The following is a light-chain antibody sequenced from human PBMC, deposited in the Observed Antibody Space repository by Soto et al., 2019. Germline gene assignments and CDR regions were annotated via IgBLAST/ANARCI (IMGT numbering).Light chain of an antibody. Sequence: QSALTQPASVFGSPGQSITISCTGTSSDVGSYNLVSWYQQHPGKAPKLMIYEGSKRPSGVSNRFSGSKSGNTASLTISGLQAEDEADYYCCSYAGSSTFVVFGGGTKVTVL. J-gene: IGLJ2*01. V-gene: IGLV2-23*03. CDR3: CSYAGSSTFVV. CDR1: SSDVGSYNL. CDR2: EGS.